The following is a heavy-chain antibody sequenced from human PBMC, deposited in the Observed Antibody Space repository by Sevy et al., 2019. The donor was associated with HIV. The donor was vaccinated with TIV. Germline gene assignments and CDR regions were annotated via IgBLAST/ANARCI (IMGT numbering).Heavy chain of an antibody. J-gene: IGHJ6*02. Sequence: GGSLRLSCVASGFTFSSYNFNWVRQAPGKGLELISFINSGSTIISHADSGKGRFTISRDSAKKSVYLQMNSLRVEDMAVYYCARDGGYSDYGMDLWGQGTTVTVSS. D-gene: IGHD2-15*01. CDR2: INSGSTII. V-gene: IGHV3-48*01. CDR1: GFTFSSYN. CDR3: ARDGGYSDYGMDL.